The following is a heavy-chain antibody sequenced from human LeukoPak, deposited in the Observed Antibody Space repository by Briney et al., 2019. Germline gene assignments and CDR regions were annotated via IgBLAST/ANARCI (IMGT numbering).Heavy chain of an antibody. V-gene: IGHV3-7*01. CDR3: ARDDCSSISCYHNWFDP. CDR2: IKQDGSEK. CDR1: RFTFSSYW. J-gene: IGHJ5*02. Sequence: GGSLRLSCAASRFTFSSYWMSWVRQAPGKRLEWVANIKQDGSEKYYVDSVKGRFTISRDNAKNSLYLQMNSLRAEDTAVYYCARDDCSSISCYHNWFDPWGQGTLVTVSS. D-gene: IGHD2-2*01.